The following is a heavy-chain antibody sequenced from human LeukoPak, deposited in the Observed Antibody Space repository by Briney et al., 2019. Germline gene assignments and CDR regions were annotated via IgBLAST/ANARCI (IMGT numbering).Heavy chain of an antibody. V-gene: IGHV1-24*01. CDR1: GYILTELS. Sequence: ASVMVSCKVSGYILTELSMHWVRQAPGKGLEWMGGFDPEDGETIYAQKFQGRVTMTEDTSTDTAYMELSSLRSEDTAVYTCATERAMTNGMDVWGQGTTVTVSS. CDR2: FDPEDGET. CDR3: ATERAMTNGMDV. J-gene: IGHJ6*02.